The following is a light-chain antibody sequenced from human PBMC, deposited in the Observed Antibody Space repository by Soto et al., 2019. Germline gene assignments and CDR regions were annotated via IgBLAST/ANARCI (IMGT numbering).Light chain of an antibody. V-gene: IGKV1-5*03. J-gene: IGKJ1*01. CDR1: QTLAVC. CDR2: QAS. CDR3: QHYNSYSEA. Sequence: DIQMTQYHSTLSGSVGDRLTITCRPSQTLAVCLAWYHQKPGKAPKLLIYQASTLKSGVPSRFSGSGSGTEFTLTICSLQPDDFETYCGQHYNSYSEAFCQGTKV.